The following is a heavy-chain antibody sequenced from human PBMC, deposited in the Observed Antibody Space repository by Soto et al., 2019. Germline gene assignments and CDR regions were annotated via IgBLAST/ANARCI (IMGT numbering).Heavy chain of an antibody. V-gene: IGHV4-59*01. Sequence: SETLSLTCTVSGGSISSYYWSWIRQPPGKGLEWIGYIYYSGSTNYNPSLKSRVTISVDTSKNQFSLKLSSVTAADTAVYYCAREASYYGMDVWGQGTTVTVFS. D-gene: IGHD2-21*01. J-gene: IGHJ6*02. CDR1: GGSISSYY. CDR2: IYYSGST. CDR3: AREASYYGMDV.